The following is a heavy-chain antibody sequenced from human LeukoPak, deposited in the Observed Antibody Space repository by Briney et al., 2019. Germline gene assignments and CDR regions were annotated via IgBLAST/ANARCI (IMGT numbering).Heavy chain of an antibody. V-gene: IGHV3-23*01. J-gene: IGHJ6*03. CDR1: GLTFHDYA. D-gene: IGHD2-21*01. Sequence: GGSLRLSCAISGLTFHDYAMTWVRQAPGKGLEWVSTIVGDSSKTYYADSVKGRFTISRDNSNYKLFLHMNNLRAEDTAIYYCAKQPYNYYYLDVWGKGTTVTVSS. CDR2: IVGDSSKT. CDR3: AKQPYNYYYLDV.